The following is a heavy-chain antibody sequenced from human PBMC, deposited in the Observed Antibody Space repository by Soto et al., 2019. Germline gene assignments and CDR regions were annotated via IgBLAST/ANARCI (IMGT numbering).Heavy chain of an antibody. J-gene: IGHJ6*02. Sequence: SVKVSCKASGDTFSSYAISWVRQAPGQGLEWMGGIIPIFGTANYAQKFQGRVTITADESTSTAYMELSSLRSEDTAVYYCARVKVVPAAAYYYGMDVWGQGTTFTVSS. D-gene: IGHD2-2*01. CDR1: GDTFSSYA. CDR3: ARVKVVPAAAYYYGMDV. CDR2: IIPIFGTA. V-gene: IGHV1-69*13.